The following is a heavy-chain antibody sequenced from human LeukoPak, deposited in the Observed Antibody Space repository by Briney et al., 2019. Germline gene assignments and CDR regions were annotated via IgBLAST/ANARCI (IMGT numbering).Heavy chain of an antibody. CDR2: ITGDAGDA. V-gene: IGHV3-23*01. CDR3: ARTTGNGHWLIQF. Sequence: GGSLRLSCAASGFTFSSYAMNWVRQTPVEGLEWVSFITGDAGDASYADSVKGRFTISRDNSNNTLFLQLNSLSAEDTGVYYCARTTGNGHWLIQFWGQGTLVTVSS. D-gene: IGHD4-23*01. J-gene: IGHJ4*02. CDR1: GFTFSSYA.